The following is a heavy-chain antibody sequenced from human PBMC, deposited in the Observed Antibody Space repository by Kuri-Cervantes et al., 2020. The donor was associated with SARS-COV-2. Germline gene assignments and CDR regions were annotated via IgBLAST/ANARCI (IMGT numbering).Heavy chain of an antibody. V-gene: IGHV1-2*04. CDR2: INPNSGGT. J-gene: IGHJ3*02. CDR3: AIIRHYTIGWYNDRVNDGLDI. D-gene: IGHD6-19*01. CDR1: GYTFTGYY. Sequence: ASVKVSCKAPGYTFTGYYMHWVRQAPGQGLEWMGWINPNSGGTNYAQKFQGWVTMTRDTSISTVYMELSRLRAEDTAVYYCAIIRHYTIGWYNDRVNDGLDIWGQGTMVTVSS.